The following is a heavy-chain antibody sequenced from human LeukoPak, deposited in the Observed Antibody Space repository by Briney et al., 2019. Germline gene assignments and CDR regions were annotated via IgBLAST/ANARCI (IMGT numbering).Heavy chain of an antibody. Sequence: SETLYLTCAVYGGSFSGYYWSWIRQPPGKGLEWIGEIKHSGSTNYNPSLKSRVTISVDTSENQFSLKLSSVTAADTAVYYCARESLYYDISTGPPYYYMDVWGKGTTVTVSS. CDR3: ARESLYYDISTGPPYYYMDV. J-gene: IGHJ6*03. CDR2: IKHSGST. D-gene: IGHD3-9*01. V-gene: IGHV4-34*01. CDR1: GGSFSGYY.